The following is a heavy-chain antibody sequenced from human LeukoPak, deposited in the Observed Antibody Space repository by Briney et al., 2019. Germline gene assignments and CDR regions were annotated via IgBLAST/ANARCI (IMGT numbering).Heavy chain of an antibody. Sequence: GGSLRLSCPVSGFSVSSNYMSWVRQTPGKGLEWVSVIYSGGNTYYADSVKGRFVISRDNAKNSLYLQMSSLRADDTAVYYCARLSEMLRGPEVIYYFDYWGQGNLVTVSS. D-gene: IGHD3-10*01. CDR1: GFSVSSNY. V-gene: IGHV3-53*01. CDR3: ARLSEMLRGPEVIYYFDY. J-gene: IGHJ4*02. CDR2: IYSGGNT.